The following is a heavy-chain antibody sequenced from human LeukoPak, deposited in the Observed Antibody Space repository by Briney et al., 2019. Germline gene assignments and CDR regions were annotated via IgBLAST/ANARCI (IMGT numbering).Heavy chain of an antibody. D-gene: IGHD2-21*02. V-gene: IGHV3-30*04. CDR1: GFTFSNYA. CDR2: ISYDGSNK. Sequence: GGSLRLSCAASGFTFSNYAMYWGRQAPGKGLEWVAVISYDGSNKYYADSVKGRFTISRDNSKNTLYLQMNSLRAEDTAVYYCARGRADYYFDYWSQGTLVTVSS. J-gene: IGHJ4*02. CDR3: ARGRADYYFDY.